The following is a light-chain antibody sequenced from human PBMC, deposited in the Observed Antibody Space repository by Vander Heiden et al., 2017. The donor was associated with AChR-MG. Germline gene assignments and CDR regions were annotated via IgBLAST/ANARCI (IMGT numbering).Light chain of an antibody. V-gene: IGLV3-1*01. CDR1: SLGAKY. J-gene: IGLJ3*02. CDR2: LDT. CDR3: QAWDITTAV. Sequence: HDLTHSPSVSTFLGQTASITCSGDSLGAKYVSWYQQKPGQSPLLGIYLDTKRPSGIPERFSGSNSGSTATLTISGTQAMDEADYYCQAWDITTAVFGGGTKLTVL.